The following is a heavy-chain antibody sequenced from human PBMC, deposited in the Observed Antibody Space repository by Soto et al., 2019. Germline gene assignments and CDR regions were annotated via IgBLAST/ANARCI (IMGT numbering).Heavy chain of an antibody. CDR2: INPSGGST. J-gene: IGHJ6*04. CDR3: ARDQLTYCSVGSCYSLPYYYYGMDV. Sequence: ASVKVSCKASGYTFTSYYMHWVRQAPGQGLEWMGIINPSGGSTSYAQKFQGRVTMTRDTSTSTVYMELSSLRSEDTAVYYCARDQLTYCSVGSCYSLPYYYYGMDVWGKGTTVTVSS. CDR1: GYTFTSYY. V-gene: IGHV1-46*01. D-gene: IGHD2-15*01.